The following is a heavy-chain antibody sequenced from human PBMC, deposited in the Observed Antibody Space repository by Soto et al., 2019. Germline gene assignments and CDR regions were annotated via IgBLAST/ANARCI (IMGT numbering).Heavy chain of an antibody. D-gene: IGHD6-19*01. CDR2: IIPFFGTA. CDR1: GGTFSRSA. J-gene: IGHJ4*02. V-gene: IGHV1-69*01. CDR3: AKFAESSGYFDY. Sequence: QVQLEQSGAEVRKPGSSVKVSCKASGGTFSRSAISWVRQAPGQGLEWMGGIIPFFGTANYAQKFHGRVTITADEPTGTAYMELSSRTSEDTAIYYCAKFAESSGYFDYWGQGALITVSS.